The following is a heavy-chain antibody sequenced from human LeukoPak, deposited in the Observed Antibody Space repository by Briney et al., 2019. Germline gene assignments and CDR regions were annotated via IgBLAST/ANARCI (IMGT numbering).Heavy chain of an antibody. J-gene: IGHJ6*03. CDR1: GFTFSSYA. CDR2: IKQDESEK. Sequence: GGSLRLSCAASGFTFSSYAMSWVRQAPGKGLEWVANIKQDESEKYYVDSVKGRFTISRDNAKNSLYLQMNSLRAEDTAVYYCARGSREWLSLYYYYYYMDVWGKGTTVTVSS. V-gene: IGHV3-7*01. D-gene: IGHD3-3*01. CDR3: ARGSREWLSLYYYYYYMDV.